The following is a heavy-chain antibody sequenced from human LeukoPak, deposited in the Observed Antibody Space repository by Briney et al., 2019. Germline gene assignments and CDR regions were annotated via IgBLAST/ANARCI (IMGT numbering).Heavy chain of an antibody. J-gene: IGHJ6*03. CDR3: ASSTYYYYYMDV. Sequence: GGSLRLSCAASGFTFSSYWMSWVRQAPGKGLEWVANIKQDGSEKYYVDPVKGRFTISRDNAKNSLYLQMNSLRAEDTAVYSCASSTYYYYYMDVWGKGTTVTVSS. CDR2: IKQDGSEK. D-gene: IGHD2-2*01. V-gene: IGHV3-7*01. CDR1: GFTFSSYW.